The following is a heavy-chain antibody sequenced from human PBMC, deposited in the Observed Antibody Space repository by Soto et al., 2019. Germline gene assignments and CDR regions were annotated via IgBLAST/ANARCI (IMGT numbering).Heavy chain of an antibody. D-gene: IGHD6-13*01. Sequence: GGSLRLSCSASGFTFSSYAMHWVRQAPGKGLEYVSAISSNGGSTYYADSVKGRFTISRDNSKNTLYLQMSSLRAEDTAVYYCVKDLDSSSWYHYYGTDVWGQGTTVTVSS. V-gene: IGHV3-64D*06. J-gene: IGHJ6*02. CDR1: GFTFSSYA. CDR2: ISSNGGST. CDR3: VKDLDSSSWYHYYGTDV.